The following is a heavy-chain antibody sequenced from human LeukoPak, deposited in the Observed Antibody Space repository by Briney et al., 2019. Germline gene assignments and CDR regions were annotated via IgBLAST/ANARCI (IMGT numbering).Heavy chain of an antibody. CDR1: GFPFSSYA. CDR3: AKIRFYYNSSFDYWYFDL. V-gene: IGHV3-23*01. Sequence: GGSLRLSCAASGFPFSSYAMGWVRQAPRKGLEWVSAITASSGGTYYADSVKGRFTISRDNSKNTLYLQINSLRAEDAAIYYCAKIRFYYNSSFDYWYFDLWGRGTLVTVSS. J-gene: IGHJ2*01. D-gene: IGHD3-22*01. CDR2: ITASSGGT.